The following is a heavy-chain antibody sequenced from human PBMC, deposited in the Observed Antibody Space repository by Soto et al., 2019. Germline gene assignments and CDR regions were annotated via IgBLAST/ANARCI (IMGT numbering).Heavy chain of an antibody. CDR3: ARSVAVPGAHIDY. Sequence: SETLCITCSLHGGSISVSYWSWMRQSPGKGLEWLGYVYYTGSTNYSPSLRSRVSISVDTSKNEFSLRLSSVTAADTAVYFCARSVAVPGAHIDYWGQGTQVTVSS. V-gene: IGHV4-59*01. CDR2: VYYTGST. CDR1: GGSISVSY. D-gene: IGHD6-19*01. J-gene: IGHJ4*02.